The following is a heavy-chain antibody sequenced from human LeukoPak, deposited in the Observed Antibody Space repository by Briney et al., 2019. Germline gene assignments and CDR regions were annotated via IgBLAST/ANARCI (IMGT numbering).Heavy chain of an antibody. D-gene: IGHD3-3*01. Sequence: SETLSLTCTVSGGSISNYYWSWIRQPPGKGLEWIGEIYHSGSTNYNPSLKSRVTISVDKSKNQFSLKLSSVTAADTAVYYCTIFGVAIDYWGQGTLVTVSS. V-gene: IGHV4-59*12. CDR1: GGSISNYY. CDR2: IYHSGST. J-gene: IGHJ4*02. CDR3: TIFGVAIDY.